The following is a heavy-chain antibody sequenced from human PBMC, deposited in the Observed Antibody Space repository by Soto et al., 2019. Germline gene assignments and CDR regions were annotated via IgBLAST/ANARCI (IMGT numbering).Heavy chain of an antibody. D-gene: IGHD4-17*01. CDR2: IYHSVST. CDR1: GYSIIIGYY. CDR3: ATSDSGYYYYGMDV. Sequence: SETRSLTCSVSGYSIIIGYYWGWILHPPGKGLEWIGSIYHSVSTYYNPSLKSRVTISVDTSKNQFSLKLSSVTAADTAVYYCATSDSGYYYYGMDVWGQGTTVTSP. V-gene: IGHV4-38-2*01. J-gene: IGHJ6*02.